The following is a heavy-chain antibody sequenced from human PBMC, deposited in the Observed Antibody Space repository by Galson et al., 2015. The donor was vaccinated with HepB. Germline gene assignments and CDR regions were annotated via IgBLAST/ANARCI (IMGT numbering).Heavy chain of an antibody. CDR2: INPSGAST. CDR3: ARGEHAFDI. CDR1: GYSFTHYY. Sequence: PEKVSCNPSGYSFTHYYMHWVRQTPGQGLEWMGIINPSGASTNYAQNFQGRVTMNRDTSTRTVYMELSSLRSEGTGVYYCARGEHAFDIWGQGTMVTVSS. J-gene: IGHJ3*02. V-gene: IGHV1-46*01.